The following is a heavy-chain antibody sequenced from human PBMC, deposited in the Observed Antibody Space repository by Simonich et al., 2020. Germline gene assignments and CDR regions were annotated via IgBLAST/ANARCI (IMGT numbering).Heavy chain of an antibody. J-gene: IGHJ6*03. CDR2: IKEDGRGK. CDR3: ARDGLGTAYYYYMDV. D-gene: IGHD7-27*01. Sequence: EVQLVESGGGLVQPGGSLRLSCAASGFPFSSYWMSWVRQAPGKGLEGGTNIKEDGRGKYYGDSVKGRFTIARDNAKNSLYLQMNSLRAEDTAVYYCARDGLGTAYYYYMDVWGKGTTVTVSS. V-gene: IGHV3-7*01. CDR1: GFPFSSYW.